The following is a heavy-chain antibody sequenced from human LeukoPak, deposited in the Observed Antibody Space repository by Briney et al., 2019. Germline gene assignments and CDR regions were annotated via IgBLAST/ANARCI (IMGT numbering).Heavy chain of an antibody. D-gene: IGHD3-3*01. CDR2: ISTYNYNT. J-gene: IGHJ3*02. CDR3: ARHIREFWSRRQPGDAFDI. CDR1: GYTFTSYD. Sequence: ASVKVSCKTSGYTFTSYDITWVRQAPGQGLEWMGYISTYNYNTHHSQKFQGRVFMSTDSSSGTAYMDLQSLTSDDTAVYYCARHIREFWSRRQPGDAFDIWGQGTMVTVSS. V-gene: IGHV1-18*01.